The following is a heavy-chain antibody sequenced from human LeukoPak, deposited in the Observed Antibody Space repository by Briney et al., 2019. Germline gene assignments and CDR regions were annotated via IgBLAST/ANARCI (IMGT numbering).Heavy chain of an antibody. CDR2: IYTSGST. Sequence: SETLSLTCAVYGGSFSGYYWSWIRQPPGKGLEWIGYIYTSGSTNYNPSLKSRVTISVDTSKNQLSLKLSSVTAADTAVYYCAKSHSLAQRGYFDYWGQGTLVTVSS. D-gene: IGHD6-13*01. CDR1: GGSFSGYY. V-gene: IGHV4-4*09. J-gene: IGHJ4*02. CDR3: AKSHSLAQRGYFDY.